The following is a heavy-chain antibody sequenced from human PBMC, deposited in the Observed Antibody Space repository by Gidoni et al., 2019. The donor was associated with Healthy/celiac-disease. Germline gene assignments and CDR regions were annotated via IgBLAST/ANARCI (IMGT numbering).Heavy chain of an antibody. J-gene: IGHJ6*02. V-gene: IGHV4-31*03. CDR3: ARVSFVSGSGVEDYGMDV. CDR1: GGSISSGGYY. Sequence: QVQLQESGPGLVKPSQTLSLTCTVSGGSISSGGYYWRWIRQHPGKGLEWIGYIYYSGSTYYNPSLKSRVTISVDTSKNQFSLKLSSVTAADTAVYYCARVSFVSGSGVEDYGMDVWGQGTTVTVSS. D-gene: IGHD3-10*01. CDR2: IYYSGST.